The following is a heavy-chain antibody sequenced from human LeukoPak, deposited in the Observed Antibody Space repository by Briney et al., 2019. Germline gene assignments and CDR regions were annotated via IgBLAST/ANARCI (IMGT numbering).Heavy chain of an antibody. CDR3: ARGSGSYYSLYFFDY. CDR1: GGSISGGGYS. J-gene: IGHJ4*02. Sequence: SETLSLTCAVSGGSISGGGYSWSWIRQPPGKGLEWIGYIYHSGSTYYNPSLKSRVTISVDRSKNQFSLTLSSVTAADTAVYYCARGSGSYYSLYFFDYWGQGTLATVSS. CDR2: IYHSGST. D-gene: IGHD3-10*01. V-gene: IGHV4-30-2*01.